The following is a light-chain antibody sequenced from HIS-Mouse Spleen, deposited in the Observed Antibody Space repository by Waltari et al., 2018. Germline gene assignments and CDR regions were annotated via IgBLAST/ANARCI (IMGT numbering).Light chain of an antibody. CDR1: QGISSA. CDR3: QQFNSYPPRWA. V-gene: IGKV1-13*02. CDR2: DAS. J-gene: IGKJ5*01. Sequence: AIQLTKSPSSLSASVGDRVTITCRASQGISSALARYQQKPGKAPKLLIYDASSLESGVPSRFSGSGSGTDFTLTISSLQPEDFATYYCQQFNSYPPRWAFGQGTRLEIK.